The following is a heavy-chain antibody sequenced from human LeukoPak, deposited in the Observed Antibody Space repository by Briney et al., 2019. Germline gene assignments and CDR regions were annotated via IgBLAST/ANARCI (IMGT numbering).Heavy chain of an antibody. CDR3: ADCTNGAFDY. CDR1: GGTFSSYA. Sequence: SVKVSCKASGGTFSSYAISWVRQAPGQGLEWMGGIIPIFGTANYAQKFQGRVTITADESTSTAYMELSSLRSEDTAVYSCADCTNGAFDYWGQGTLATVSS. V-gene: IGHV1-69*13. D-gene: IGHD2-8*01. CDR2: IIPIFGTA. J-gene: IGHJ4*02.